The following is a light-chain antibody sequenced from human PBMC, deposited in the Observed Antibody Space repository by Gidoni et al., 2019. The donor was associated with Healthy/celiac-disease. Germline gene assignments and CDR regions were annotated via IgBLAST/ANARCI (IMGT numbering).Light chain of an antibody. CDR3: QQSYSTPLLT. CDR2: AAA. J-gene: IGKJ4*01. Sequence: DIQMTQSPSSLSASVADRVTITCRARQSISSYLNWYQQKPGTAPKLLIYAAASLQSGVPSRFSGSGSGTDFSLTISSLQPEDFATYYCQQSYSTPLLTFGGGTKVEIK. V-gene: IGKV1-39*01. CDR1: QSISSY.